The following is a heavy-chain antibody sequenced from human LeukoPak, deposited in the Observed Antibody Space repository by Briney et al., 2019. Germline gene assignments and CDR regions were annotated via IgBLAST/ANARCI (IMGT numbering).Heavy chain of an antibody. D-gene: IGHD2-15*01. J-gene: IGHJ4*02. Sequence: ASVKVSCKASGGTFSSYAISWVRQAPGQGLEWMGGIIPIFGTANYAQKFQGRVTITADESTSTAYMELSSLRSEDTAVYYCARVGLGYCSGGSCPAFDYWGQGTLVTVFS. CDR1: GGTFSSYA. CDR2: IIPIFGTA. CDR3: ARVGLGYCSGGSCPAFDY. V-gene: IGHV1-69*13.